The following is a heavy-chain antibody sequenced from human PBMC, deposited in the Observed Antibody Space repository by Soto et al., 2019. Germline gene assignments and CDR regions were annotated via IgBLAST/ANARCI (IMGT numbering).Heavy chain of an antibody. CDR3: ARTPDI. Sequence: QLQLQESGSGLVKPSQTLSLTCAVSGGSISSGGYSWSWIRQPPGKGLEWIVYIYHSGSTYYNPSLKSRVTRSVDRSKRQLSLEVTSVSAAATAVYYGARTPDIWGQGTTVSASS. V-gene: IGHV4-30-2*01. CDR1: GGSISSGGYS. CDR2: IYHSGST. J-gene: IGHJ3*02.